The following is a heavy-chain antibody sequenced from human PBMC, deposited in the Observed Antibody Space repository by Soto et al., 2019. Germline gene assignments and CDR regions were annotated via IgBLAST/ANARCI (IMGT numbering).Heavy chain of an antibody. CDR3: AREGLSGITRAIDY. Sequence: QVQMVESGGGVVQPGRSLRLSCAASGFIFNKYGMHWVRQAPGKGLEWVAIIWNDESNKNYVESVKGRFVISRDNSQSTLYLQMNSLRAEDTAVYYCAREGLSGITRAIDYWGQGTLVTVSS. V-gene: IGHV3-33*01. CDR1: GFIFNKYG. CDR2: IWNDESNK. J-gene: IGHJ4*02. D-gene: IGHD1-20*01.